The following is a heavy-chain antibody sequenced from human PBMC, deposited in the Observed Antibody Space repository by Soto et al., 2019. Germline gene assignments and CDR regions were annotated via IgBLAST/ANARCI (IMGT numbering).Heavy chain of an antibody. V-gene: IGHV4-30-4*01. CDR3: ARSHYYGSGSYWSRFDP. CDR1: GGSISSGDYY. Sequence: PSETLSLTCTVSGGSISSGDYYWSWIRQPPGKGLEWIGYIYYSGSTYYNPSLKSRVTISVDTSKNQFSLKLSSVTAADTAVYYCARSHYYGSGSYWSRFDPWGQGTLVTV. CDR2: IYYSGST. J-gene: IGHJ5*02. D-gene: IGHD3-10*01.